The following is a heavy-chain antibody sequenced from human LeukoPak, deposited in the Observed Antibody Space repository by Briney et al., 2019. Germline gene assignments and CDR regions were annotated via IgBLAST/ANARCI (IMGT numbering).Heavy chain of an antibody. CDR2: IHNDGST. V-gene: IGHV3-53*01. CDR1: GFVVSSNY. CDR3: ATDRNSGKYYDY. J-gene: IGHJ4*02. D-gene: IGHD1-26*01. Sequence: GGSLRLSCAASGFVVSSNYMNWVRQAPGKGLEWVSFIHNDGSTFYADSVKGRFTISKDNSKNTVYLQMNSLRAEDTAVYYCATDRNSGKYYDYWGQGTLVTVSS.